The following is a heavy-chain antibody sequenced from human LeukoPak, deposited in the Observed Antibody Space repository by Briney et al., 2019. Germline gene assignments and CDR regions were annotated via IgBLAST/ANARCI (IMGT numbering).Heavy chain of an antibody. CDR2: IYHSGST. Sequence: SETLSLTCAVSGGSISSSNWWSWVRQPPGKGLEWIGEIYHSGSTNYDPSLKSRVTISVDKSKNQFSLKLSSVTAADTAVYYCARVNTAMSAFDPWGQGTLVTVSS. V-gene: IGHV4-4*02. D-gene: IGHD5-18*01. CDR1: GGSISSSNW. J-gene: IGHJ5*02. CDR3: ARVNTAMSAFDP.